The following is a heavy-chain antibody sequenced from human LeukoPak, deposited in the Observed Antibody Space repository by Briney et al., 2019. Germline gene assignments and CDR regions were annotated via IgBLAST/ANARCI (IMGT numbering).Heavy chain of an antibody. D-gene: IGHD6-13*01. CDR1: GFAVSSNY. CDR3: ARTSSAVNTKGLDS. V-gene: IGHV3-53*01. Sequence: VGSLRLSCAASGFAVSSNYMTWVRQAPGRGVEGVSVVYSGGSREYADSVKGRVTISRDNTKNTLYLQMNSRRAEDTAVYYCARTSSAVNTKGLDSWGQGTLVTVSS. J-gene: IGHJ4*02. CDR2: VYSGGSR.